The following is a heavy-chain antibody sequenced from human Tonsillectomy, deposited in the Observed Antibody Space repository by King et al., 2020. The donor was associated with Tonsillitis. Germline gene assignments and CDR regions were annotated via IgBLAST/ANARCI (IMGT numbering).Heavy chain of an antibody. J-gene: IGHJ5*02. D-gene: IGHD2-15*01. CDR3: ARDLGSLNWFDP. Sequence: QLQESGPGLVKPSETLSLTCTVSGGPISSYSWSWIRQPPGKGLEWIGYIYYSGSTNYNPSLKSRVTMSVDTSKNQFSLKLSSVIAADTAVYYCARDLGSLNWFDPWGQGTLVTVSS. V-gene: IGHV4-59*01. CDR1: GGPISSYS. CDR2: IYYSGST.